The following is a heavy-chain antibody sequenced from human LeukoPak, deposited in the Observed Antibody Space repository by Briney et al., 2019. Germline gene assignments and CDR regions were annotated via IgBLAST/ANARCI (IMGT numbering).Heavy chain of an antibody. D-gene: IGHD5-24*01. V-gene: IGHV4-30-4*07. Sequence: SETLSLTCAVSGGSISSTSYSWSWIRQPAGKGLEWIGYIYFSGSTYYNPSLKSRVTISLDASKNQFSLKLNSVTAADTAVYYCVRRDGYTLYNWFDPWGQGTLVTVSS. CDR3: VRRDGYTLYNWFDP. CDR2: IYFSGST. J-gene: IGHJ5*02. CDR1: GGSISSTSYS.